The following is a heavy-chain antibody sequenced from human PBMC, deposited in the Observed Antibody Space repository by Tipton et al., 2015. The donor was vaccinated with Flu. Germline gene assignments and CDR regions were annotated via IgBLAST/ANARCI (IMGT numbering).Heavy chain of an antibody. Sequence: TLSLTCSVSGASIGSPYCWGWVRQPPGKGLEWIGNICPGSPYYNPSLKSRVTISVARSKNQFSLGLTSVTAADTAVYYCARHTGDSVRGVIDYWGQGTLVTVSS. CDR2: ICPGSP. J-gene: IGHJ4*02. D-gene: IGHD3-10*02. CDR3: ARHTGDSVRGVIDY. V-gene: IGHV4-38-2*01. CDR1: GASIGSPYC.